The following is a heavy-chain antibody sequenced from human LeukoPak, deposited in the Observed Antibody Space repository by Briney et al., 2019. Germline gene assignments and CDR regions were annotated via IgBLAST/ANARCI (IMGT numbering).Heavy chain of an antibody. D-gene: IGHD6-19*01. J-gene: IGHJ4*02. V-gene: IGHV4-59*08. CDR3: ARHDYSSRIDY. Sequence: TSETLSLTCTVSGGSISSYYWSWIRQPPGKGLEWIGYIYYSGSTNYNPSLKSRVTISVDTSKNQFSLKLSSVTAADTAVYYCARHDYSSRIDYWGQGTLVTVSS. CDR2: IYYSGST. CDR1: GGSISSYY.